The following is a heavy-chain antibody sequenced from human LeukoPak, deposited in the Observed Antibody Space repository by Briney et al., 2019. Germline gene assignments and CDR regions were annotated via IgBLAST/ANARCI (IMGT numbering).Heavy chain of an antibody. J-gene: IGHJ4*02. V-gene: IGHV3-74*01. CDR3: PSDTVDTAVGIDY. Sequence: GGSLRLSCAASGFTFSRHWMHWVRQAPGKGLVWVSRIYGDGSRISYADSVKGRFTISRDNAKNTLFLQMNSLRAEDTAVYYCPSDTVDTAVGIDYWGQGTLVTVSS. D-gene: IGHD5-18*01. CDR2: IYGDGSRI. CDR1: GFTFSRHW.